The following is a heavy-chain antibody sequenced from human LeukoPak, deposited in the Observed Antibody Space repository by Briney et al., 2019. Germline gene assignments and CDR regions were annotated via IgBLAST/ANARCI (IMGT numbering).Heavy chain of an antibody. D-gene: IGHD4-11*01. CDR3: ERGIAKTTLNAFDI. CDR2: ISYDGSNK. J-gene: IGHJ3*02. V-gene: IGHV3-30*04. CDR1: GFTFSSYA. Sequence: PGGSLTLSCAASGFTFSSYAMHWVRQAPGKGLEWVAVISYDGSNKYYADSVKGRFTISRDNSKNTLYLQMNSLRPEDTDVYYCERGIAKTTLNAFDIWGQGTVVTVSS.